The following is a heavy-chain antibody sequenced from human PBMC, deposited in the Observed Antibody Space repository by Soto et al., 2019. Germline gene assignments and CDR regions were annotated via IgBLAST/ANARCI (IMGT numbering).Heavy chain of an antibody. CDR1: GGSFSGYY. CDR3: ARDKITGLFDY. D-gene: IGHD2-8*02. Sequence: SETLSLTCAVYGGSFSGYYWTRIRQPPGTGLEWIGEINHSGSTNYNPSIKSRVTISVDTSKNQFSLKLTSVTAADTAVYYCARDKITGLFDYWGQGTLVTVSS. CDR2: INHSGST. V-gene: IGHV4-34*01. J-gene: IGHJ4*02.